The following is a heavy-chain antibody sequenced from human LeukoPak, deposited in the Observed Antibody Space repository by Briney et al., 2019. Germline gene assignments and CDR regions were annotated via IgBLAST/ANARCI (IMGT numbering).Heavy chain of an antibody. Sequence: PGGPLRLSCAASGFTFSNAWMTWVRQAPGKGLEWVGRIKSKTAGGTIDYAAPVKGRFTISRDDSKNTLYLQMNSLKTEDTAVYCCTTGESMVGSTIHIRWADWGQGTLVTVSS. CDR3: TTGESMVGSTIHIRWAD. CDR1: GFTFSNAW. J-gene: IGHJ4*02. V-gene: IGHV3-15*01. CDR2: IKSKTAGGTI. D-gene: IGHD1-26*01.